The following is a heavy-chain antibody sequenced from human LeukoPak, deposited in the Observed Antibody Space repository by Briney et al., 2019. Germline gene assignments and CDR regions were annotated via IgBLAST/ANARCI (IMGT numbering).Heavy chain of an antibody. D-gene: IGHD2-2*01. V-gene: IGHV1-46*03. CDR3: ARSYTIVVVPATTLFDP. CDR2: INPSGGST. CDR1: GYTFTSYY. J-gene: IGHJ5*02. Sequence: ASVKVSCKASGYTFTSYYMHWVRQAPGQGLKWMGIINPSGGSTSYAQKFQGRVTMTRDTSTSTVYMELSSLRSEDTAVYYCARSYTIVVVPATTLFDPWGQGTLVTVSS.